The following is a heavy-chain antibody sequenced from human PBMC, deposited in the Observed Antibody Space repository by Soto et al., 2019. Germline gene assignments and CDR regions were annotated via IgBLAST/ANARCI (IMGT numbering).Heavy chain of an antibody. CDR2: IYYSGST. Sequence: QVQLQESGPGLVKPSQTLSLTCTVSGGSISSGGYYWNWIRQHPGKGLEWIGYIYYSGSTYYNPSLKSRVTISVDTSKNQFSLKLSSVTAADTAVYYCARYEDYGSGSSTHFDPWGQGTLVTVSS. CDR3: ARYEDYGSGSSTHFDP. V-gene: IGHV4-31*03. J-gene: IGHJ5*02. D-gene: IGHD3-10*01. CDR1: GGSISSGGYY.